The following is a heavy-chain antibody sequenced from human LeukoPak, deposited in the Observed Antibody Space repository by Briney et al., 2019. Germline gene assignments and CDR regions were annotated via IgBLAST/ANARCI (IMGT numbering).Heavy chain of an antibody. J-gene: IGHJ4*02. V-gene: IGHV3-30*02. CDR3: AKAGTYCSSTSCSFDY. CDR1: GFTFSSYG. Sequence: PGGSLRLSCAASGFTFSSYGMHWVRQAPGKGLEWVAFIRYDGSNKYYADSVKGRFTIFRDNSKNTLYLQMNSLRAEDTAVYYCAKAGTYCSSTSCSFDYWGQGTLVTVSS. CDR2: IRYDGSNK. D-gene: IGHD2-2*01.